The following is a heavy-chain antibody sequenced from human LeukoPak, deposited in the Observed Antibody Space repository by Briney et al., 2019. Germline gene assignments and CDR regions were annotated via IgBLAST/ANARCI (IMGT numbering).Heavy chain of an antibody. D-gene: IGHD5-12*01. V-gene: IGHV1-2*02. CDR2: LNPNSGGT. CDR1: GYTFTGYY. CDR3: ARGKSGYDYGLDH. Sequence: ASVKVSCKASGYTFTGYYMHWVRQAPGQGLEWMGWLNPNSGGTNYAQKFQGRVTMTRDTSISTAYMELSRLRSDDTAVYYCARGKSGYDYGLDHWGQGILVIVSS. J-gene: IGHJ4*02.